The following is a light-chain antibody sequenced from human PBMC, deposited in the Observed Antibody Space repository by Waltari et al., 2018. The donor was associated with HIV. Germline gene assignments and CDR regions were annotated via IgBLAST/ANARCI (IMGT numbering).Light chain of an antibody. J-gene: IGLJ3*02. Sequence: QSVLTQPPSASGTPGQSVTISCSGSSSNIGRNYVYLYQQLPGTAPKLLIYRNNQRPSGVPDRFSGFKSGTSASLAISGLRSEDEADYYCAAWDDNLSGWVFGGGSKLTIL. V-gene: IGLV1-47*01. CDR2: RNN. CDR3: AAWDDNLSGWV. CDR1: SSNIGRNY.